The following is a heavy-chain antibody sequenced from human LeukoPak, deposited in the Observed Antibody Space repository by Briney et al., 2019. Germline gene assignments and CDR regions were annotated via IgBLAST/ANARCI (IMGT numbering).Heavy chain of an antibody. Sequence: GASVKVSCKASGYTFTGYYMHWVRQAPGQGLEWMGWINPNSGGTNYAQKFQGRVTMTRDTSISTAYMELSRLRSGDTAVYYCARYDSSGWSFDYWGQGTLVTVSS. V-gene: IGHV1-2*02. J-gene: IGHJ4*02. CDR3: ARYDSSGWSFDY. D-gene: IGHD6-19*01. CDR1: GYTFTGYY. CDR2: INPNSGGT.